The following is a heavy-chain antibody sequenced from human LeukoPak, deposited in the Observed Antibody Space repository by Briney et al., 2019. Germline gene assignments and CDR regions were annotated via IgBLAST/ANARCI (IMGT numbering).Heavy chain of an antibody. CDR3: ARDRSEYFDY. J-gene: IGHJ4*02. CDR1: GGTFSSYA. V-gene: IGHV1-69*05. CDR2: IIPIFGTA. Sequence: GASVKVSCNASGGTFSSYAISWVRQAPGQGLEWMGRIIPIFGTANYAQKFQGRVTITTDESTSTAYMELSSLRSEDTAVYYCARDRSEYFDYWGQGTLVTVSS.